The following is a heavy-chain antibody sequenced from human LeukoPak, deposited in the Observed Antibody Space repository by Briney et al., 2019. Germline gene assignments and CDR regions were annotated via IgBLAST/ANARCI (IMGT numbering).Heavy chain of an antibody. D-gene: IGHD3-22*01. J-gene: IGHJ4*02. V-gene: IGHV4-59*01. Sequence: SETLSLTCTVSGGSISSDYWSWIRQPPGKGLEWIGYIYYRGSTNYNPSLKSRVTISVDTSKNQFSLKLSSVTAADTAVYYCARFDGYYHGYFDYWGQGTLVTVSS. CDR3: ARFDGYYHGYFDY. CDR1: GGSISSDY. CDR2: IYYRGST.